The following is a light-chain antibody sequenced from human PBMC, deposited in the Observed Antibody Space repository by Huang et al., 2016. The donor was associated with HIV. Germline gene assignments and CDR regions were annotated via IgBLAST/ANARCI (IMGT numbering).Light chain of an antibody. CDR2: VAS. CDR3: HQYGSPPFT. Sequence: EIVLTQSPGTLSLSPGERATLSCRASQSISSSSLAWYLQKPGQAPTLIIHVASTRATDSPDRFSGSGSGTDFTRTISRLEPEDFAVYYCHQYGSPPFTFGPGTKVDIK. CDR1: QSISSSS. J-gene: IGKJ3*01. V-gene: IGKV3-20*01.